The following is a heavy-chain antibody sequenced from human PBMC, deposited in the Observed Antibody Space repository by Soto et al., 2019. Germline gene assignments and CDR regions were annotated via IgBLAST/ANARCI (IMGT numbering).Heavy chain of an antibody. D-gene: IGHD3-3*01. Sequence: QVQLVQSGAEVKKPGASVKVSCKASGYTFTSYGISWVRQAPGQGLEWMGWISAYNGNTNYAQKLQGRVTMTTDTSTSTAYMELRSLRSDDTAVYYCVREETLEVDFWSGCDPWGQGTLVTVSS. CDR3: VREETLEVDFWSGCDP. V-gene: IGHV1-18*01. J-gene: IGHJ5*02. CDR2: ISAYNGNT. CDR1: GYTFTSYG.